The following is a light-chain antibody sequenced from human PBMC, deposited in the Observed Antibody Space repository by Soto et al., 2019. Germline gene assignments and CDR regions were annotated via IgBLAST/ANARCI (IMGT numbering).Light chain of an antibody. V-gene: IGLV2-14*01. CDR2: EVT. J-gene: IGLJ2*01. CDR1: SSDIGGYNY. Sequence: QSVLTQPASVSGSPGQSITISCTGTSSDIGGYNYVSWYQQHPGKVPKLMIYEVTNRPSGVSNRFSGSKSGNTASLTISGLQAEDEADYYCSSYTNSSTHVVFGGGTKLTVL. CDR3: SSYTNSSTHVV.